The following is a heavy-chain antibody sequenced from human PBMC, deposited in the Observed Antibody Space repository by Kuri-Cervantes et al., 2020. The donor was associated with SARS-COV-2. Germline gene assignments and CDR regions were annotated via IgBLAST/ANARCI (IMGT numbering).Heavy chain of an antibody. CDR2: VRGKANNYAT. J-gene: IGHJ4*02. CDR3: TTLIDY. V-gene: IGHV3-73*01. CDR1: GFLFIASA. Sequence: GGSLRLSCEVSGFLFIASAIHWVRQASGKGLEWVGRVRGKANNYATAYAASVKGRFTISRDDSKNMAYLQMNSLKTEDTAVYYCTTLIDYWGQGALVTVSS.